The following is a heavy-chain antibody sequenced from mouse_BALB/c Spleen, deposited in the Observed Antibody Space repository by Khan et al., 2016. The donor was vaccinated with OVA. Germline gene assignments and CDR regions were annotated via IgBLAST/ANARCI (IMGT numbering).Heavy chain of an antibody. J-gene: IGHJ3*01. D-gene: IGHD2-10*02. CDR3: ERRGLYGMFDY. Sequence: QVQLQQSGAEVAKPGASVKMSCKASGYTFTAYWIHWVKQRPGQGLEWIGNIDPSTSYTEYNQKFKDKATLTTDKSSSTAYMQLSSLTSEDSAVYYEERRGLYGMFDYWGQGTLVTVS. CDR2: IDPSTSYT. V-gene: IGHV1-7*01. CDR1: GYTFTAYW.